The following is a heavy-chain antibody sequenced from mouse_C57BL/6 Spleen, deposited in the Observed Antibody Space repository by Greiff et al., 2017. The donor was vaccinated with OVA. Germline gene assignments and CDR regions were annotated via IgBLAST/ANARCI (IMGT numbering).Heavy chain of an antibody. CDR1: GFNIKDYY. D-gene: IGHD1-1*01. CDR3: ARSLTTVVADYAMDY. CDR2: IDPEDGET. J-gene: IGHJ4*01. V-gene: IGHV14-2*01. Sequence: LVESGAELVKPGASVKLSCTASGFNIKDYYMHWVKQRTEQGLEWIGRIDPEDGETKYAPKFQGKATITADTSSNTAYLQLSSLTSEDTAVYYCARSLTTVVADYAMDYWGQGTSVTVSS.